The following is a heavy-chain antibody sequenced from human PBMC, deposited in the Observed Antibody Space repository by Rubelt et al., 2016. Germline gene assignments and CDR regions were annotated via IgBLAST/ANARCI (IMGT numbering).Heavy chain of an antibody. Sequence: QVQLVQSGAEVKKPGSSVKVSCKASGGTFSSYAISWVRQAPGQGLEWMGIINPSGGSTSYAQKFQGRVTMTRDTSTSTVYMELSSLRSEDTAVYYCARFYCSSTSCYNGDSPLFAFDIWGQGTMVTVSS. CDR2: INPSGGST. CDR1: GGTFSSYA. D-gene: IGHD2-2*02. CDR3: ARFYCSSTSCYNGDSPLFAFDI. V-gene: IGHV1-46*01. J-gene: IGHJ3*02.